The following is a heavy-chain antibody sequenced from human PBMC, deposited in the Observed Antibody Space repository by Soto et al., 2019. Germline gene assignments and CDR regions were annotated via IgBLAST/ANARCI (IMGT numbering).Heavy chain of an antibody. CDR2: TRNKANSYTT. CDR3: ASVRIQPKAFDI. D-gene: IGHD5-18*01. Sequence: PGGSLRLSCAASGFTFSDHYMDWVRQAPGKGLEWVGRTRNKANSYTTEYAASVEGRFTISRDDSKNSLYLQMNSLKTEDTAVYYCASVRIQPKAFDIWGQGTMVTVSS. J-gene: IGHJ3*02. CDR1: GFTFSDHY. V-gene: IGHV3-72*01.